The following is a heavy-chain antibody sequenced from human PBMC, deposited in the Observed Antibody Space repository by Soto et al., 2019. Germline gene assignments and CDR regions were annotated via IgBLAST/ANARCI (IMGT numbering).Heavy chain of an antibody. CDR2: ITSGGGTT. D-gene: IGHD2-15*01. J-gene: IGHJ4*02. Sequence: EVQLLESGGKLVQPGGSLRLSCAASGFTFSSFALTWVRQAPGQGLEWVSGITSGGGTTYYAASVKGRFTVSRDNSKDTRYLQMSSLRVDDTAVYYCAKDLSTALSATGPFDSWGRGTRVAVSS. V-gene: IGHV3-23*01. CDR1: GFTFSSFA. CDR3: AKDLSTALSATGPFDS.